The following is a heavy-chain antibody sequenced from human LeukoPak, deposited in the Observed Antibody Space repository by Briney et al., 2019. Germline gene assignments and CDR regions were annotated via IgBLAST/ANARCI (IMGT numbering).Heavy chain of an antibody. D-gene: IGHD3-22*01. CDR1: GFTFSSYA. V-gene: IGHV3-30-3*02. Sequence: GRSLRLSCAASGFTFSSYAMHWVRQAPGKGLEWVAVISYDGSNKYYADSVKGRFTISRDNSKNTLFLQMNSLTVDDTALYYCAKLSQYYESSAYMDYWGQGTLVSVSS. CDR3: AKLSQYYESSAYMDY. J-gene: IGHJ4*02. CDR2: ISYDGSNK.